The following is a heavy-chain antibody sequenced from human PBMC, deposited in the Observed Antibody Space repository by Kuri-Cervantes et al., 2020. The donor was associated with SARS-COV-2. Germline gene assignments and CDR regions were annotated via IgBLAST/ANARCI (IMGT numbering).Heavy chain of an antibody. J-gene: IGHJ4*01. CDR1: GASISSSTYY. CDR2: IYESGDI. CDR3: ARGRLPNCGGDCHSPPIY. V-gene: IGHV4-39*07. D-gene: IGHD2-21*02. Sequence: ESLKISCTVSGASISSSTYYWGWIRQSPGKGLEWLGSIYESGDIYYSSSLKSRLSLSVDTSKNQFSLKLTSVTAADTALYYCARGRLPNCGGDCHSPPIYWGPGRQVTVSS.